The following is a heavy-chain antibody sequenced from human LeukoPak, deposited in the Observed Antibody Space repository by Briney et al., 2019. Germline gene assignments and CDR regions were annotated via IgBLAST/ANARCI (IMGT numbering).Heavy chain of an antibody. Sequence: GGSLRLSCAASGFTFSRYSMNWVRQAPGKGLEWVSSISSSSSYIYYADSVKGRFTISRDNAKNSLYLQMNSLRAEDTAVYYCARDLTAGYCGGDCYRGVVDYWGQGTLVTVSS. CDR2: ISSSSSYI. CDR3: ARDLTAGYCGGDCYRGVVDY. CDR1: GFTFSRYS. D-gene: IGHD2-21*01. V-gene: IGHV3-21*01. J-gene: IGHJ4*02.